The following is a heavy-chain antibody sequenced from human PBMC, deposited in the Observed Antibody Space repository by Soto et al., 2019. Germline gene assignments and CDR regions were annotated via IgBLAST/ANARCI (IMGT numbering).Heavy chain of an antibody. D-gene: IGHD2-8*01. CDR1: GFTFANYG. CDR2: LSYDGTNK. Sequence: QVQLVESGGGVVQPGRSLRLSCAASGFTFANYGMHWVRQAPGKGLEWVAVLSYDGTNKYYADSVKGRFTISRDNSKNTLYLQMNSRRAEDTAVYYSAKDIPRAMVDTIGPFDYWGQGTLITVSS. V-gene: IGHV3-30*18. CDR3: AKDIPRAMVDTIGPFDY. J-gene: IGHJ4*02.